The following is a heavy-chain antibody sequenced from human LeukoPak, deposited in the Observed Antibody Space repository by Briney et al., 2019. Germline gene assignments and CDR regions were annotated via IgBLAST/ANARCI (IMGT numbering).Heavy chain of an antibody. Sequence: SETLSLTCTVSGGSISSYYWSWIRQPPGKGLEWIGYIYYSGRTNYNPSLTSRVTISVDTTKNQFSLKLSSVTAADTAVYYCARGAGYISGWYDFDYWGQGTLVTVSS. CDR2: IYYSGRT. D-gene: IGHD6-19*01. V-gene: IGHV4-59*01. CDR1: GGSISSYY. CDR3: ARGAGYISGWYDFDY. J-gene: IGHJ4*02.